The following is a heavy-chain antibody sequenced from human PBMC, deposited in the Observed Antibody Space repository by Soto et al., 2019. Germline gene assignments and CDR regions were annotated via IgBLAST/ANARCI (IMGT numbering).Heavy chain of an antibody. CDR1: GGSVSSGDYY. Sequence: LSLTCTVSGGSVSSGDYYWSWIRQPPGKGLEWIGYIYYSGNTNYNPSLKSRVIISVDTSKNLFSLKLTSVTAADTAVYYCARIPVDTSMISWLDPWGQGTLVTVFS. V-gene: IGHV4-61*08. CDR2: IYYSGNT. J-gene: IGHJ5*02. CDR3: ARIPVDTSMISWLDP. D-gene: IGHD5-18*01.